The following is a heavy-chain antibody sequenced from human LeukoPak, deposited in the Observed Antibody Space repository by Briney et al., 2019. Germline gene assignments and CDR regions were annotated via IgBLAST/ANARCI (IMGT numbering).Heavy chain of an antibody. Sequence: GGSLRLSCAASGFTFSSYSMNWVRQAPGKGLEWDSSISSSSSYLYYADSVKGRFTISRDNAKNSLYLQMNSLRAEDTAVYYCARVRVASYSSSSSYAFDYWGQGTLVTVSS. CDR1: GFTFSSYS. V-gene: IGHV3-21*01. CDR2: ISSSSSYL. CDR3: ARVRVASYSSSSSYAFDY. D-gene: IGHD6-6*01. J-gene: IGHJ4*02.